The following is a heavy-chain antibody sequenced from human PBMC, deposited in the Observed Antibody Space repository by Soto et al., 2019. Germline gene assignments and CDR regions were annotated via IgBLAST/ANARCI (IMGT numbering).Heavy chain of an antibody. V-gene: IGHV1-46*01. CDR3: ARGEFNWNDPGFDY. CDR1: GYTFTNYY. CDR2: VNPSAGTT. D-gene: IGHD1-20*01. Sequence: QVQLVQSGAEVKKPGASVRVSCTTSGYTFTNYYMHWVRQAPGQGLEWMGIVNPSAGTTKYAQKFQGRVTMTRDTSTSTVYMELSSLRSEDTAVYYCARGEFNWNDPGFDYWGQGTLVTVSS. J-gene: IGHJ4*02.